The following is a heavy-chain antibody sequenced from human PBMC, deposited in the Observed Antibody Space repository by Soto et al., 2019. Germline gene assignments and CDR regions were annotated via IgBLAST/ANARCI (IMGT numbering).Heavy chain of an antibody. V-gene: IGHV4-31*03. CDR1: GGSISSGGYY. CDR3: ARVMGYVDTAMVTSFSYYYGMDV. Sequence: TSETLSLTCTVSGGSISSGGYYWSWIRQRPGKGLEWIGYIYYSGSTYYNPSLKSRVTISVDTSKNQFSLKLSSVTAADTAVYYCARVMGYVDTAMVTSFSYYYGMDVWGQGTTVTV. CDR2: IYYSGST. D-gene: IGHD5-18*01. J-gene: IGHJ6*02.